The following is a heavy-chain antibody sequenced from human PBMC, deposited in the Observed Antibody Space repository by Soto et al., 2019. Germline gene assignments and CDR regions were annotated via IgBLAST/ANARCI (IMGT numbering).Heavy chain of an antibody. CDR1: GGAFSGYY. J-gene: IGHJ4*02. CDR2: INHSGST. V-gene: IGHV4-34*01. D-gene: IGHD3-22*01. CDR3: ERGGSGYYYENHFDY. Sequence: PSETLSLTCAVYGGAFSGYYWSWIRQPPGKGLEWIGEINHSGSTNYNPSLKSPVTISVDTSKNQFSLKLSSVTAADTAVYYCERGGSGYYYENHFDYWGQGTLVTVSS.